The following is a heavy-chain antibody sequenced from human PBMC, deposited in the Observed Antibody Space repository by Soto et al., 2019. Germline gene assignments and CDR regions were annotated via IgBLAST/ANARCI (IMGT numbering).Heavy chain of an antibody. Sequence: QVQLQQWGAGLLKPSETLSLTCAVYGGFVSSGSYYWSWIRQPPGKGLEWIGKMSHSGGTHFNPSLKSRVTISVDTSKNQFFLKMSSVTAADTALYYCARVERGTATTVVDAFDIWGPGTMVTVSS. CDR3: ARVERGTATTVVDAFDI. J-gene: IGHJ3*02. D-gene: IGHD1-1*01. CDR1: GGFVSSGSYY. V-gene: IGHV4-34*01. CDR2: MSHSGGT.